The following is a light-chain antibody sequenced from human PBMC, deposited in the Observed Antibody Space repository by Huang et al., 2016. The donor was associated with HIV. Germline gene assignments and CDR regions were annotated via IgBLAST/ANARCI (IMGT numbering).Light chain of an antibody. CDR3: QQFYENPQT. V-gene: IGKV4-1*01. Sequence: DIVMTQSPDSLSVSPCERATIDCKSSKSLLYSLNNKNYLAWFQQKPGRPPKLLRYWATARESGIADRFSGRGSCTDFSLTINNVQAEDVATYYCQQFYENPQTFGRGTAVEL. CDR2: WAT. J-gene: IGKJ1*01. CDR1: KSLLYSLNNKNY.